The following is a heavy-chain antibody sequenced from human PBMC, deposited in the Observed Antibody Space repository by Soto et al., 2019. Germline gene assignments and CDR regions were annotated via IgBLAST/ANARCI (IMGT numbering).Heavy chain of an antibody. J-gene: IGHJ4*02. CDR1: GYTFSDYG. V-gene: IGHV1-18*01. Sequence: GASVKVSCKTSGYTFSDYGISWVRQAPGQGLEWMGWISAKNGNTNFAQKFRGRVTMITDTSTNTVYMELRNLRLDDTAVYYCAREPPETTPDYWGQGTLVTVYS. CDR2: ISAKNGNT. CDR3: AREPPETTPDY. D-gene: IGHD1-1*01.